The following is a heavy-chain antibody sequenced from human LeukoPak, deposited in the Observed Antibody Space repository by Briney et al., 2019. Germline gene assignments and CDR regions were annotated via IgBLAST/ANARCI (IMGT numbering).Heavy chain of an antibody. CDR2: IYYSGNT. Sequence: SETLSLTCTVSGGSISSSRYYWGWIRQPPVKGLEWIGSIYYSGNTYHNPSLKSRATISVDKSKNQFSLKLSSVTAADTAVYYCARSYTMVRGAHTDDAFDIWGQGTMVTVSS. CDR3: ARSYTMVRGAHTDDAFDI. CDR1: GGSISSSRYY. V-gene: IGHV4-39*07. D-gene: IGHD3-10*01. J-gene: IGHJ3*02.